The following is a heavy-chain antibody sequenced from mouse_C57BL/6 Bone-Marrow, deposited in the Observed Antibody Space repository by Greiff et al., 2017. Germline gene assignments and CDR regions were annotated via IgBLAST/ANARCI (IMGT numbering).Heavy chain of an antibody. CDR2: INPYNGGT. Sequence: EVKLMESGPVLVKPGASVKMSCKASGYTFTDYYMNWVKQSHGKSLEWIGVINPYNGGTSYNQKFKGKATLTVDKSSSPVYMELNSLTSEDSAVYYCARTGWDYFDYWGQGTTLTVSS. J-gene: IGHJ2*01. CDR1: GYTFTDYY. V-gene: IGHV1-19*01. D-gene: IGHD4-1*01. CDR3: ARTGWDYFDY.